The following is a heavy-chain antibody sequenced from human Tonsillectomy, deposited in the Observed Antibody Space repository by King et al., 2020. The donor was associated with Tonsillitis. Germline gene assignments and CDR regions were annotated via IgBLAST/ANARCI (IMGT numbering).Heavy chain of an antibody. CDR1: GGTFKSYT. CDR3: ARKRSGYDLGYYYYYMDV. Sequence: QLVPSGAEVKKPGSSVNVSCKTSGGTFKSYTINWVRQAPGQGLAWVGGITPIFGPAKYAQKFQDRVTMTADESTSTAYLELSSLTSEDTAVYYCARKRSGYDLGYYYYYMDVWGTGTTVTVSS. D-gene: IGHD3-3*01. CDR2: ITPIFGPA. V-gene: IGHV1-69*01. J-gene: IGHJ6*03.